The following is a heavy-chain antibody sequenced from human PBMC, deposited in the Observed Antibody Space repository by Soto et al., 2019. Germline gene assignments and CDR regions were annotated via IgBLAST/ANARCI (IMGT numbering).Heavy chain of an antibody. V-gene: IGHV3-11*01. CDR2: IGPYGNTI. Sequence: GGSLRLSCAASDFSFRDYFMSWIRQAPGKGLEWVSYIGPYGNTIFYADSVKGRFTISRDDATNSLFLHMSSLRTEDTAVYYCARDDHTYGVYWGQGTPVTVSS. CDR3: ARDDHTYGVY. D-gene: IGHD2-21*01. J-gene: IGHJ4*02. CDR1: DFSFRDYF.